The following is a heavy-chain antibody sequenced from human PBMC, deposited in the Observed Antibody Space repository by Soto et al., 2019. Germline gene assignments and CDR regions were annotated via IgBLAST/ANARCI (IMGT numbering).Heavy chain of an antibody. V-gene: IGHV1-46*01. CDR1: GDTFTSYY. D-gene: IGHD2-15*01. Sequence: QVQLVQSGAEVKKPGASVKISCKASGDTFTSYYMHWVRQAPGQGLEWMGIINPSGDTSYAQKFQGRVTVTRDASTSTVCMGLSSLRSEDTAVYYCARVYCSGGGCYGIDYGGQGTLVTVSS. CDR2: INPSGDT. J-gene: IGHJ4*02. CDR3: ARVYCSGGGCYGIDY.